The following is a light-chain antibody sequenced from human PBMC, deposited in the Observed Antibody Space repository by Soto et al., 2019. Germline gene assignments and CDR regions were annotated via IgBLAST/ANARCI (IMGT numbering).Light chain of an antibody. CDR2: GTS. V-gene: IGKV3-20*01. Sequence: ETVLTQSPGTLSLSPGDRATLSCRARQNVYSNFVGWYQQRPGQAPRLLIYGTSTRATDIPDRFSGSGSGTDFTLTISRLEPDDFAVYFCHQYGNSPLTFGPGTKVD. CDR1: QNVYSNF. J-gene: IGKJ3*01. CDR3: HQYGNSPLT.